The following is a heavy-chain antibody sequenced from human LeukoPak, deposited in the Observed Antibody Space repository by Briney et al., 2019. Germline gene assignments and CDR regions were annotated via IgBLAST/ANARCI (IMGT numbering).Heavy chain of an antibody. V-gene: IGHV3-7*01. CDR3: ARDSAGNDY. D-gene: IGHD6-13*01. J-gene: IGHJ4*02. Sequence: GGSLRLSCAASGFTFSTHWMSWVRQAPGKGLEWVANKKQDGSEKSYIDSVKGRFTISRDNAKNSLYLQMNSLRAVDTAMYYCARDSAGNDYWGQGTLVTVSS. CDR1: GFTFSTHW. CDR2: KKQDGSEK.